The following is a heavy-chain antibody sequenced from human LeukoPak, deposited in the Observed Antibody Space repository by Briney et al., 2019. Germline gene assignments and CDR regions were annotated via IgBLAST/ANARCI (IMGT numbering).Heavy chain of an antibody. D-gene: IGHD5-24*01. Sequence: SETLSLTCTVSGGSISSYYWSWIRQPPGKGLEWIGYIYYSGSTNYNPSLKSRVTISVDTSKNQFSLKLSSVTAADTAVYYCARETREMATPDWGQGTLVTVSS. V-gene: IGHV4-59*12. CDR1: GGSISSYY. CDR2: IYYSGST. J-gene: IGHJ4*02. CDR3: ARETREMATPD.